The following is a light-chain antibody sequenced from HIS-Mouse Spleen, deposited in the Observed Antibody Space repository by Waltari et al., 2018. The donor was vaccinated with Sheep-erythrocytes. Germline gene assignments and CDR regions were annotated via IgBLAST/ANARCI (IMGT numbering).Light chain of an antibody. CDR3: SSYTSSSTQV. Sequence: QSALTQPASVSGSPGQSITISCTGTSSDVGSYNLVSWYQQHPGKAPKLMIYEGSKRPSGVSNRFSGSKSGNTASLTISGLQAEDEADYYCSSYTSSSTQVFGGGTK. CDR1: SSDVGSYNL. V-gene: IGLV2-14*02. CDR2: EGS. J-gene: IGLJ2*01.